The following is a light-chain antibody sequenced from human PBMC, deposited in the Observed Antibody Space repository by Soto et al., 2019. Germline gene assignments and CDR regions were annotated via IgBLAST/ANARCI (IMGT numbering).Light chain of an antibody. J-gene: IGKJ1*01. CDR2: GAS. Sequence: EIVLTQSPGTLSLSPGERATVSCRASQSVSSSYLAWYQQKPGQAPRLLIYGASSRATGIPDRFSGSGSGTDFTLTISRLEPEDFAVYYCQQYGSSASFGQGTKVDI. CDR1: QSVSSSY. V-gene: IGKV3-20*01. CDR3: QQYGSSAS.